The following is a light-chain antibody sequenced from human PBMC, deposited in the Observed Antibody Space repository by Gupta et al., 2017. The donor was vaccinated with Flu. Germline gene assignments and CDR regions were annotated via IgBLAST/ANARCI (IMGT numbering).Light chain of an antibody. J-gene: IGLJ2*01. CDR1: SRDVGGYNY. CDR3: SSYTSSSTVV. V-gene: IGLV2-14*01. Sequence: QPALTQPASVSGSPGQSITISCTGTSRDVGGYNYVSWYQQHPGKAPKLRIYEVSNRPSEVSNRFSGSKSGNTASLTISGLQAEDEADYYCSSYTSSSTVVFGGGTKLTVL. CDR2: EVS.